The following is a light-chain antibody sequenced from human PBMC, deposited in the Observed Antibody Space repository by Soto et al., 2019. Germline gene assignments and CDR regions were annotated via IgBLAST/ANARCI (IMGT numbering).Light chain of an antibody. CDR1: ISNIGGNT. Sequence: QSVLTQPPSTSGTPGQRVTISCSGTISNIGGNTVNWYQHVPGSAPKLLIYRDDQRPSGVPDRFSGSKSATSASLAISGLQSEDEADYYCASYTSSSTSVIFGRGTKLTVL. CDR2: RDD. CDR3: ASYTSSSTSVI. V-gene: IGLV1-44*01. J-gene: IGLJ2*01.